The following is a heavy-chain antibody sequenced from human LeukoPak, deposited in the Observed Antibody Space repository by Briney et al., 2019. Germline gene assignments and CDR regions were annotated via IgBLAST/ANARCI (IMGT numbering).Heavy chain of an antibody. J-gene: IGHJ6*02. CDR3: ATGPYYDFWSGDNYYYYGMDV. D-gene: IGHD3-3*01. CDR2: INPSGGST. V-gene: IGHV1-46*01. CDR1: GYTFTSYY. Sequence: ASVKVSCKASGYTFTSYYMHWVRQAPGQGLEWMGIINPSGGSTSYAQKFQGRVTMTRDTSTSTVYMELSSLRSEDTAVYYCATGPYYDFWSGDNYYYYGMDVWGQGTTVTVSS.